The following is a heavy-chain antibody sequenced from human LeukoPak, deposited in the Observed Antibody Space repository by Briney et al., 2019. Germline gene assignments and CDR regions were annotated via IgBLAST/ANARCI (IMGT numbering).Heavy chain of an antibody. D-gene: IGHD4-23*01. V-gene: IGHV1-8*01. CDR3: ARGPNKSDGGNSGSAWFDP. Sequence: GASVKVSCKASGYPFTTYDINWVRQATGQGLKWMGWMNPNSGNTGYAQKFQGRVTMTRNTSISTAYMELSSLRSEDTAVYYCARGPNKSDGGNSGSAWFDPWGQGTLVTVSS. J-gene: IGHJ5*02. CDR2: MNPNSGNT. CDR1: GYPFTTYD.